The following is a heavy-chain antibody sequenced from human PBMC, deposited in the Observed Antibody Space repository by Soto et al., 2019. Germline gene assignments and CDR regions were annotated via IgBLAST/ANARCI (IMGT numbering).Heavy chain of an antibody. J-gene: IGHJ5*02. V-gene: IGHV1-3*01. CDR3: VRRHVSATGIDWFDH. Sequence: XSVKVACNASGYPFTSYGIHWVRQAPGQRLEWMGWINAANGDTKYSPKFQGRVTITRDTSSSTAYMELSSLRSEDTAVYYCVRRHVSATGIDWFDHWAREPWSPSPQ. CDR1: GYPFTSYG. CDR2: INAANGDT. D-gene: IGHD6-13*01.